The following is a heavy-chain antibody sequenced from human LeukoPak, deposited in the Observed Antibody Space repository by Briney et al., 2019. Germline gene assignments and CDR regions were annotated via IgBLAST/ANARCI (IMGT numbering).Heavy chain of an antibody. CDR1: GFTLSSYS. J-gene: IGHJ4*02. CDR3: ARGSTVTTDDY. D-gene: IGHD4-17*01. V-gene: IGHV3-21*01. CDR2: ISSSSSYI. Sequence: GGSLRLSCAASGFTLSSYSMNWVRQAPGKGLEWVSSISSSSSYIYYADSVKGRFTISRDNAKNSLYLQMNSLRAEDTAAYYCARGSTVTTDDYWGQGTLVTVSS.